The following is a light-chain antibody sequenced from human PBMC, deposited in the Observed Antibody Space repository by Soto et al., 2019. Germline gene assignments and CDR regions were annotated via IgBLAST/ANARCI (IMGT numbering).Light chain of an antibody. Sequence: ETVMTQSPVTLSVSPGDTATLSCRASQRVSSHLAWYQQKPGQAPRLLIYAASTRATGIPVRFSGSGSETEFTLTIISLQSEDSALYYHHHYNTWPRRFGHGTKGDIK. V-gene: IGKV3-15*01. J-gene: IGKJ1*01. CDR1: QRVSSH. CDR3: HHYNTWPRR. CDR2: AAS.